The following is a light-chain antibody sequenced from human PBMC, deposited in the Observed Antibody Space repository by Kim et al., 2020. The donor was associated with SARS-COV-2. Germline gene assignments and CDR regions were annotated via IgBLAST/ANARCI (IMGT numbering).Light chain of an antibody. Sequence: SSELTQDPAVSVALGQTVRITCQRDSLRTYYATWYQQKPRQAPVLVIYGRNNRPSGIPDRFSGSASGNTASLTISGAQAEDEADFYCQSRDSGGNVVFGG. CDR1: SLRTYY. V-gene: IGLV3-19*01. J-gene: IGLJ2*01. CDR2: GRN. CDR3: QSRDSGGNVV.